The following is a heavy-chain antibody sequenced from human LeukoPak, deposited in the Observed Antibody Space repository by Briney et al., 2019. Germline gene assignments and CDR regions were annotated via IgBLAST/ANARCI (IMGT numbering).Heavy chain of an antibody. CDR2: IIPIFGAA. Sequence: GSSVKVSCKASGGTFSEYAISWVRQAPGQGLEWMGGIIPIFGAANHAQKFQGRVTITADKSTSTTYMELSSLRSDDTAVYYCARSSGWTHFDYWGQGTLVSVSS. CDR3: ARSSGWTHFDY. V-gene: IGHV1-69*06. J-gene: IGHJ4*02. D-gene: IGHD6-19*01. CDR1: GGTFSEYA.